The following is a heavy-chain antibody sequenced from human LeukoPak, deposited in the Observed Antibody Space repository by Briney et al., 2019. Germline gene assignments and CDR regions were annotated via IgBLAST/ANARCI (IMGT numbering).Heavy chain of an antibody. CDR2: IIPKSGAA. D-gene: IGHD6-13*01. J-gene: IGHJ4*02. Sequence: ASVKVSCKASGYIFSDYYMHWVRQAPGQGLEWLGWIIPKSGAADYAQQFRGRVTMTRDTSINTDYMEMKRVTSDDTAVYYCARGAEAETSPLDFWGQGTLVIVSS. CDR3: ARGAEAETSPLDF. V-gene: IGHV1-2*02. CDR1: GYIFSDYY.